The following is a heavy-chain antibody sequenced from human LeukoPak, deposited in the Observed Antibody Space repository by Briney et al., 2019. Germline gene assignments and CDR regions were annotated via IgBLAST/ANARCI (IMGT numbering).Heavy chain of an antibody. CDR1: GYSFTSYW. CDR2: IYPGDSDT. J-gene: IGHJ5*02. D-gene: IGHD3-10*01. Sequence: PGESLKISCKGSGYSFTSYWIGWVRQMPGKGLEWMGIIYPGDSDTRYSPSFQGQVTFSADKSISTAYLQWSSLKASDTAMYYCARKDYGSDFSNWFDPWGQGTLVTVSS. V-gene: IGHV5-51*01. CDR3: ARKDYGSDFSNWFDP.